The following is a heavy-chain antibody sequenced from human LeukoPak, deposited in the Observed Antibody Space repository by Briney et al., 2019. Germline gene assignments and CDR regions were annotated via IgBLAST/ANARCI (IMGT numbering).Heavy chain of an antibody. CDR2: IWYDGSNK. V-gene: IGHV3-33*01. J-gene: IGHJ6*02. CDR1: GFTFSSYG. CDR3: ARASSSWYGYYYGMDV. D-gene: IGHD6-13*01. Sequence: GRSLRLSCAASGFTFSSYGMHWVRQAPGKGLEWVAVIWYDGSNKYYADSVKGRFTISRGNSKNTLYLQMNSLRAEDTAVYYCARASSSWYGYYYGMDVWGQGTTVTVSS.